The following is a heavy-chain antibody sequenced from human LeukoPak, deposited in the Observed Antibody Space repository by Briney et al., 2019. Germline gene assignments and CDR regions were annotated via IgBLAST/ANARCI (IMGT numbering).Heavy chain of an antibody. CDR3: AREYSGYSPSHAFDI. CDR2: IYYSGST. V-gene: IGHV4-30-4*01. Sequence: SETLSLTCTVSGGSISNGDYYWSWNRQPPGKGLEWIGYIYYSGSTYYNPSLKSRVTISVDTSKNQFSLKLSSVTPADTAVYYCAREYSGYSPSHAFDIWGQGTMVTVSS. CDR1: GGSISNGDYY. D-gene: IGHD3-22*01. J-gene: IGHJ3*02.